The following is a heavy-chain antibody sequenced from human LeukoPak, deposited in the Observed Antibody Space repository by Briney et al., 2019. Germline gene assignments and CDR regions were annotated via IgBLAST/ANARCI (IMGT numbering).Heavy chain of an antibody. V-gene: IGHV3-30*05. CDR3: TRGQYYYHSGHYLGNFDY. CDR1: GITFSSYG. CDR2: ISYDGSNA. J-gene: IGHJ4*02. Sequence: GGSLRLSCAASGITFSSYGMSWVRQAPGKGLEWVALISYDGSNADHVDSVKGRFTISRDNSKNTLFLQMNSLRPEDTAVYYCTRGQYYYHSGHYLGNFDYWGPGTLVTVSS. D-gene: IGHD3-22*01.